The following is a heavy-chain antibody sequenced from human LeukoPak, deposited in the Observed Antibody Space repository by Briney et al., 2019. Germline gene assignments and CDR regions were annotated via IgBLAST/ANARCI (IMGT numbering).Heavy chain of an antibody. CDR2: INPSGGST. CDR3: ARDLIMTTVRSVAFDI. V-gene: IGHV1-46*01. CDR1: GYTFTSYY. J-gene: IGHJ3*02. D-gene: IGHD4-11*01. Sequence: GASVKVSCKASGYTFTSYYMHWVRQAPGQGLEWMGIINPSGGSTSYAQKFQGRVTMTRDTSTSTVYMELSSLRSEDTAVYYCARDLIMTTVRSVAFDIWGQGTMVTVSS.